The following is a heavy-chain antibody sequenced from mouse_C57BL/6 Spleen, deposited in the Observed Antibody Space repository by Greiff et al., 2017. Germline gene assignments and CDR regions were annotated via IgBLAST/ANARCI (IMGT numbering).Heavy chain of an antibody. V-gene: IGHV1-64*01. CDR1: GYTFTSYW. J-gene: IGHJ2*01. CDR2: IHPNSGRT. D-gene: IGHD4-1*01. CDR3: ARELTGTGDY. Sequence: VQLQQSGAELVKPGASVKLSCKASGYTFTSYWMHWVKQRPGQGLEWIGMIHPNSGRTNYNEKFKSKATLTVDKSSSTAYMQLSSLTSEDSAVYYCARELTGTGDYWGQGTTLTVSS.